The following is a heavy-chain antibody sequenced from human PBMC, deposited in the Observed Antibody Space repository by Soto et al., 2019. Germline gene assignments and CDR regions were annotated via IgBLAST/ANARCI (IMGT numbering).Heavy chain of an antibody. CDR1: GFTFSSYA. D-gene: IGHD6-25*01. J-gene: IGHJ4*02. Sequence: EVQLLESGGGLVQPGGSLRLSCAASGFTFSSYAMSWVRQAPGKGLGWVSAISGSVGSTNYADSEKGRFSISRDNSKNTLCLQRNSLRAADTAVYYCADSSAPFDYWGQGTLVTVSS. V-gene: IGHV3-23*01. CDR2: ISGSVGST. CDR3: ADSSAPFDY.